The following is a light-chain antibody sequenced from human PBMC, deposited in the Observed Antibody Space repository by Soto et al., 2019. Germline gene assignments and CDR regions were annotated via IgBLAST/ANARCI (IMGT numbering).Light chain of an antibody. CDR3: QQGNNLSVFT. CDR1: QSVSKS. V-gene: IGKV3-11*01. CDR2: STS. J-gene: IGKJ3*01. Sequence: EIVLTQSPATLSLSPGERATLSCRASQSVSKSLAWYQQKPGQAPRLLIYSTSNRATGIPARFSGSGSRTAFTLTISSLEPEDFAVYYCQQGNNLSVFTFGPGTKVDIK.